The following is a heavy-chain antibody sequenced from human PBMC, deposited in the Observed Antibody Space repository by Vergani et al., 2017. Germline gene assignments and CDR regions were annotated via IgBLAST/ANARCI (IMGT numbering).Heavy chain of an antibody. D-gene: IGHD2-2*02. V-gene: IGHV3-33*01. Sequence: QGQLVESGGGIVQPGRSLTLSCVASRSTFKTYGMHWVRQAPGKGLEWVGLIYYDGSNAYYADSVKGRFTISRDNSKNTLYLQMSNLRAEDTAVYYCARDQGPAAIRLSIGNYMGVWGKGTTVIVSS. CDR3: ARDQGPAAIRLSIGNYMGV. CDR2: IYYDGSNA. CDR1: RSTFKTYG. J-gene: IGHJ6*03.